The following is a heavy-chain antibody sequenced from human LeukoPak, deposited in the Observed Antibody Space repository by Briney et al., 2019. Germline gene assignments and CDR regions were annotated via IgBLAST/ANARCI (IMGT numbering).Heavy chain of an antibody. CDR2: INPNSGGT. D-gene: IGHD2-2*01. Sequence: ASVKVSCKASGYTFTGYYMHWVRQAPGQGLEWMGWINPNSGGTSYAQKFQGRVTMTRDTSISTAYMELSRLRSDDTAVYYCARDHCTSSGCYEYYYYGMDVWGQGTTVTVSS. CDR1: GYTFTGYY. V-gene: IGHV1-2*02. J-gene: IGHJ6*02. CDR3: ARDHCTSSGCYEYYYYGMDV.